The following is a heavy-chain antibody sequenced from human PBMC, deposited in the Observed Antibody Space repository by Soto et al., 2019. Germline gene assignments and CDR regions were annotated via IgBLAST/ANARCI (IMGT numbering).Heavy chain of an antibody. Sequence: PGASMKIACNGCGYSLTSYWISWVRQMPGKGLEWMGRIDPSDSYTNYSPSFQGHVTISADKSISTAYLQWSSLKASDTAMYYCARSVVRGGAYGMDVWGQGTTVTVSS. CDR2: IDPSDSYT. V-gene: IGHV5-10-1*01. D-gene: IGHD3-10*01. CDR1: GYSLTSYW. CDR3: ARSVVRGGAYGMDV. J-gene: IGHJ6*02.